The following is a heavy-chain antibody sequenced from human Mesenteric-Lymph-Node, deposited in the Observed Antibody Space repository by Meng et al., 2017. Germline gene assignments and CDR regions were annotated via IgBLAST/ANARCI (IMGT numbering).Heavy chain of an antibody. V-gene: IGHV1-18*01. CDR2: ISPYNGNT. Sequence: ASVKVSCKASGDTFSSYAISWVRQAPGQGLEWMGWISPYNGNTNYAQKLQGRVTMTTDTSTSTAYMELRSLRSDDTAVYYCARDHRNIVVVPAAMVHDYWGQGTLVTVSS. CDR1: GDTFSSYA. CDR3: ARDHRNIVVVPAAMVHDY. D-gene: IGHD2-2*01. J-gene: IGHJ4*02.